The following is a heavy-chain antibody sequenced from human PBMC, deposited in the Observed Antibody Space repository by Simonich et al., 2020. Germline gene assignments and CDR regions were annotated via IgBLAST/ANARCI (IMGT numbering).Heavy chain of an antibody. CDR3: ARDSSYYAFDI. J-gene: IGHJ3*02. Sequence: EVQLVESGGGLVQPGGSLRLSCAASGFTFSSYSMNWVRQAPGKGLEWVSYISSISSTIYYADSVKGRFTISREKAKNSLYLQMNSLRAEDTAVYYCARDSSYYAFDIWGQGTMVTVSS. D-gene: IGHD5-12*01. CDR1: GFTFSSYS. CDR2: ISSISSTI. V-gene: IGHV3-48*01.